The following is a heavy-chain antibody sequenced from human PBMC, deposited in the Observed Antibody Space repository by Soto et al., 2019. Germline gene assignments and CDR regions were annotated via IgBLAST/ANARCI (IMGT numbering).Heavy chain of an antibody. CDR3: ARWVAAAGTGYYYYYMDV. J-gene: IGHJ6*03. Sequence: GASLRRSSGASGFTFSSFSMNWVRQAPGKGLEWVSYISSSSSTIYYADSVKGRFTISRDNAKNSLYLQMNSLRAEDTAVYYCARWVAAAGTGYYYYYMDVWGKGT. CDR1: GFTFSSFS. V-gene: IGHV3-48*01. CDR2: ISSSSSTI. D-gene: IGHD6-13*01.